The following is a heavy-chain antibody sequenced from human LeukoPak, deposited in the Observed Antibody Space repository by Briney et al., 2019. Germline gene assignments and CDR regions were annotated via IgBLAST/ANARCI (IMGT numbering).Heavy chain of an antibody. Sequence: PSETLSLTCTVSGGSISSGSYYWSWIRQPAGKGLEWIGRIYTSGSTNYNPSLKSRVTISVDTSKNQFSLKLSSVTAADTAVYYCARAAYSSAEYFQHWGQGTLVTVSS. CDR3: ARAAYSSAEYFQH. CDR1: GGSISSGSYY. D-gene: IGHD6-13*01. V-gene: IGHV4-61*02. CDR2: IYTSGST. J-gene: IGHJ1*01.